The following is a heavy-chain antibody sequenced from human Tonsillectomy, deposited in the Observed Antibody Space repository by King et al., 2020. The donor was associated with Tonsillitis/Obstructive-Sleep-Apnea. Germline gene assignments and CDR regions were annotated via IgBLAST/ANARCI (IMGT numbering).Heavy chain of an antibody. CDR3: ARDQRYCGGDCLVDY. CDR1: GFTFSTYW. Sequence: VQLVESGGGLVQPGGSLRLSRAASGFTFSTYWMHWVRQAPGKGLVWVSRINTDGSSTSYVDSVKGRFTISRDNAKNTLYLQMNSLRAEDTAVYYCARDQRYCGGDCLVDYWGQGTLVTVSS. CDR2: INTDGSST. D-gene: IGHD2-21*01. V-gene: IGHV3-74*01. J-gene: IGHJ4*02.